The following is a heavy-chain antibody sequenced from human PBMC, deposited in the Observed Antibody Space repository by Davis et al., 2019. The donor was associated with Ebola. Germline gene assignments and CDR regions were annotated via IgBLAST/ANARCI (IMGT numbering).Heavy chain of an antibody. CDR1: GYTFTGYA. D-gene: IGHD5-24*01. CDR2: INTNSGNP. Sequence: ASVKVSCKASGYTFTGYAMNWVRQAPGQGLEWMGWINTNSGNPTYAQGFTGRFVFSLDTSVSTAYLQISSLKAEDTAAYYCARGTDGYNPGGYFDSWGQGTLVTVSS. V-gene: IGHV7-4-1*02. CDR3: ARGTDGYNPGGYFDS. J-gene: IGHJ4*02.